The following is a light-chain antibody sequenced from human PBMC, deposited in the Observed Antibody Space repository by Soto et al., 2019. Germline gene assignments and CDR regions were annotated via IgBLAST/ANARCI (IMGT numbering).Light chain of an antibody. Sequence: EIVLTQSPGTLSLSPGERATLSCRASQSVSSSYLAWYQQNRGQAPRLLIYGASSRAPGIPDRFGGSGSGTDLTLTTSRLEPEDFAVYYCQQYGSSRWTFGQGTKVDIK. J-gene: IGKJ1*01. CDR2: GAS. CDR3: QQYGSSRWT. CDR1: QSVSSSY. V-gene: IGKV3-20*01.